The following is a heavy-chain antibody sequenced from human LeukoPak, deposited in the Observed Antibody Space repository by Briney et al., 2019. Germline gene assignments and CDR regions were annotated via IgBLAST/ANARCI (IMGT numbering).Heavy chain of an antibody. CDR2: ISYDGSNK. V-gene: IGHV3-30*03. CDR3: ARSWGIAPRHLDY. Sequence: GGSLRLSCAASGFTFSSNAMHWVRQAPGKGLEWVAVISYDGSNKYYADSVKGRFTISRDSSKNTLYLQMDSLRAEDTAVYFCARSWGIAPRHLDYWGQGTLVTVSS. J-gene: IGHJ4*02. CDR1: GFTFSSNA. D-gene: IGHD6-6*01.